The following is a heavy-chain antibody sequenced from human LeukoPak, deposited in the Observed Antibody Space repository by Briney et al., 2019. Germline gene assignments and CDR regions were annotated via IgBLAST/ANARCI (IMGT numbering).Heavy chain of an antibody. V-gene: IGHV3-23*01. CDR3: AKGALYNWNDV. J-gene: IGHJ4*02. D-gene: IGHD1-20*01. Sequence: GGTLRLSCAASGFIFGSYGMSWVRQAPGKGLEWVSGISGSGGGTYYADSVKGRFTISRDNSKNTLYLQMNSLRAEDTAVYYCAKGALYNWNDVWGQGTLVTVSS. CDR1: GFIFGSYG. CDR2: ISGSGGGT.